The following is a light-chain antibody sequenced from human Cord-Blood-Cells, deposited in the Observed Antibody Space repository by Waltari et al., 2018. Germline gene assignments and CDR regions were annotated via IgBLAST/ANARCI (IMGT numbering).Light chain of an antibody. CDR1: SSDVGGYNY. CDR2: DVS. V-gene: IGLV2-14*03. CDR3: SSYTSSSTLV. Sequence: QSALTQPASVSGSPGQSITISCTGTSSDVGGYNYHSWYQQHPGKAPNLMIYDVSNRPSGVSNRFSGSKSGNTASLTISGLQAEDEADYYCSSYTSSSTLVFGTGTKVTVL. J-gene: IGLJ1*01.